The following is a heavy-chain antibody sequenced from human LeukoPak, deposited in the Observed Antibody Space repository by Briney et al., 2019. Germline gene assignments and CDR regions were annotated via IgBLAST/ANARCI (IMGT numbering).Heavy chain of an antibody. CDR3: ARDVTVRGSPYRRYFDF. CDR2: LYDAGNT. D-gene: IGHD3-10*01. J-gene: IGHJ4*02. Sequence: SETLSLTCTVSGGSITSSNYYWAWIRKPPGKGLEWIGGLYDAGNTYYNPSLKSRVAISVDTAKKQVSLRLTSLTAADTAVYYCARDVTVRGSPYRRYFDFWGQGSLVAVSS. CDR1: GGSITSSNYY. V-gene: IGHV4-39*07.